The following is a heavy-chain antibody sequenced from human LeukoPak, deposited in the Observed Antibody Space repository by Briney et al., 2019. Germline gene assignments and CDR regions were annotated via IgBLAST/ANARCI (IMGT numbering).Heavy chain of an antibody. D-gene: IGHD3-22*01. CDR3: ARVIDYDISGYYLGY. CDR2: INDSGST. J-gene: IGHJ4*02. Sequence: PSETLSLTCAVYGGSFSGYYWSWIRQPPGKGLEWIGEINDSGSTSCSSSLKSRVSISVDTSKNQFSLKLSSVTAADTAVYYCARVIDYDISGYYLGYWGQGNRVTVSS. CDR1: GGSFSGYY. V-gene: IGHV4-34*01.